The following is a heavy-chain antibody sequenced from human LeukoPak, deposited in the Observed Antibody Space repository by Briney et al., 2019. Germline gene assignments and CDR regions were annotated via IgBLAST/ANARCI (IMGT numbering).Heavy chain of an antibody. CDR2: ISAYNGNT. V-gene: IGHV1-18*01. D-gene: IGHD5-24*01. CDR3: ARAASRDGYNDY. J-gene: IGHJ4*02. CDR1: GYTFTSYG. Sequence: ASVKVSCKASGYTFTSYGISWVRQAPGQGLEWMGWISAYNGNTNYAQKLQGRVTMTTDTSTSTAYMELRSLRSDDTAVYYCARAASRDGYNDYWGQGALVTVSS.